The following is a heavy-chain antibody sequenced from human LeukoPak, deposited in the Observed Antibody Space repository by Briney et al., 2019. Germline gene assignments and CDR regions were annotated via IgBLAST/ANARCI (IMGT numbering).Heavy chain of an antibody. V-gene: IGHV4-59*01. D-gene: IGHD3-10*01. J-gene: IGHJ6*02. Sequence: SETLSLTCTVSGGSISSYYWSWIRQPPGKGLEWIGYIYYSGSTNYNPSLKSRVTISVDTSKNHFSLKLSSVTAADTAVYYCAREAVAGGSGSNYYYYGMDVWGQGTTVTVSS. CDR2: IYYSGST. CDR3: AREAVAGGSGSNYYYYGMDV. CDR1: GGSISSYY.